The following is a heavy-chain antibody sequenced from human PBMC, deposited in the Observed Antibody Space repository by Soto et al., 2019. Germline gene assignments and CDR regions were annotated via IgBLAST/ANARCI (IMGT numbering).Heavy chain of an antibody. Sequence: QITLKESGPTLVKPTQTLTLTCTFSGFSLSTSGVGVGWIRQPPGKALEWLVIIYWDDDKRYSPSLRSRVTITKDTSKTQVVLTMTNVDPVDTATYFCAHRRIGVSQWNYGDFDYWGQGTLVTVSS. CDR3: AHRRIGVSQWNYGDFDY. D-gene: IGHD1-7*01. V-gene: IGHV2-5*02. J-gene: IGHJ4*02. CDR1: GFSLSTSGVG. CDR2: IYWDDDK.